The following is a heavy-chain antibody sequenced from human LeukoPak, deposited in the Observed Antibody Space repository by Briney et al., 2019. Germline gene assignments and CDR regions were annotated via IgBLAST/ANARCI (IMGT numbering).Heavy chain of an antibody. V-gene: IGHV3-21*04. CDR1: GFTFSRYT. CDR2: ISSNGYYV. J-gene: IGHJ4*02. D-gene: IGHD1-26*01. Sequence: GGSLRLSCAPSGFTFSRYTMNWVRQAPGKGLEWVSSISSNGYYVYQADSVKGRFTVSRDNSKSSLYLHLNSLTPEDTAFYYCAKDSFVATTSYLDSWGQGTLVTVSS. CDR3: AKDSFVATTSYLDS.